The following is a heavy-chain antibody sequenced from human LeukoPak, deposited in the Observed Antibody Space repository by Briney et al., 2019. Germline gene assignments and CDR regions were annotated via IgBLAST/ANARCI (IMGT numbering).Heavy chain of an antibody. J-gene: IGHJ4*02. V-gene: IGHV4-38-2*01. Sequence: SETLSLTCAVSGYSISSGYYWGWIRQPPGKGLEWIGSIYHSGSTYYNPSLKSRVTISVDTSKNQFSLKLSSVTAADTAVYYCARHGVVYAIYFDCWGPGTLVTVSS. CDR2: IYHSGST. CDR1: GYSISSGYY. D-gene: IGHD2-8*02. CDR3: ARHGVVYAIYFDC.